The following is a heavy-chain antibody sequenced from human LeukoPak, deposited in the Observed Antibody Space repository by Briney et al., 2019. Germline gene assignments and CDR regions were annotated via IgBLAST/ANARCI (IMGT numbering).Heavy chain of an antibody. D-gene: IGHD1-26*01. CDR3: ASAGVWELRWFDP. CDR1: GGSISSSSYY. V-gene: IGHV4-39*07. CDR2: IYYSGST. Sequence: PSETLSLTCTVSGGSISSSSYYWGWIRQPPGKGLEWIGSIYYSGSTYYNPSLKSRVTISVDTSKNQFSLKLSSVTAADTAVYYCASAGVWELRWFDPWGQGTLVTVSS. J-gene: IGHJ5*02.